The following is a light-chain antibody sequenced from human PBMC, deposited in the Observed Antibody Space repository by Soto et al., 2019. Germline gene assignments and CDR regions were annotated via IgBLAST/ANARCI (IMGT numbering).Light chain of an antibody. V-gene: IGLV2-8*01. J-gene: IGLJ2*01. Sequence: QSALTQPPSASGSPGQSVTISCTGTSSDVGAYNYVSWYQQHAGKAPKLVIYEVTKRPSGVPDRFSGYKSANTASLTVSGLQAEEEADYYCSSFASSNTVVFGGGTKLTVL. CDR1: SSDVGAYNY. CDR2: EVT. CDR3: SSFASSNTVV.